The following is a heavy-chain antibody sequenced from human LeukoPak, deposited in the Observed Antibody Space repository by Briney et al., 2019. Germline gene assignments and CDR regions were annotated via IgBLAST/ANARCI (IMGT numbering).Heavy chain of an antibody. CDR2: ISYDGSNK. V-gene: IGHV3-30*04. J-gene: IGHJ6*03. D-gene: IGHD3-16*02. CDR3: ARTYDYVWGSYRYYYYYYMDV. CDR1: GFTFSSYA. Sequence: GRSLRLSCAASGFTFSSYAMHWVRQAPGKGLEWVAVISYDGSNKYYADSVKGRFTISRDNSKNTLYLQMNSLRAEDTAVYYCARTYDYVWGSYRYYYYYYMDVWGKGTTVTVSS.